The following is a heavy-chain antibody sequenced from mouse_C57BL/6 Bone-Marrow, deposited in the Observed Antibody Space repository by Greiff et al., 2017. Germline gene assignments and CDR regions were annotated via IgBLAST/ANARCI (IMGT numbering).Heavy chain of an antibody. D-gene: IGHD1-1*01. Sequence: QFQLQQSGAELVRPGTSVQVSCKASGYAFTNYLIEWVKQRPGQGLEWIGVINPGCGGTNYNEKFKGKATLTADKSSSTAYMQLSSLTSEDSAVYIYARSGSSSAYGGQGTLVTVSA. CDR2: INPGCGGT. V-gene: IGHV1-54*01. J-gene: IGHJ3*01. CDR3: ARSGSSSAY. CDR1: GYAFTNYL.